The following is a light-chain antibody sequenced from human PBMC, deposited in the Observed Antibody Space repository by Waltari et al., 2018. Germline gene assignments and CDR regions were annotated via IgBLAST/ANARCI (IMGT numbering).Light chain of an antibody. CDR1: QTVSID. CDR3: QHRSDWRRYT. J-gene: IGKJ2*01. V-gene: IGKV3-11*01. Sequence: ELVLTRSPATLSLSLGDRATLSCTPSQTVSIDLGWYQQKPNQAHRLLIYVASTRATGIPARFIGSGSGTDFTLSISGLEPEDYAFYYCQHRSDWRRYTFGPGTKLEIK. CDR2: VAS.